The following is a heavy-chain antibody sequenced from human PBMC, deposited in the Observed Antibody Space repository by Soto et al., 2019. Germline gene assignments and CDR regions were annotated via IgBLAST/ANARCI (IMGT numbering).Heavy chain of an antibody. CDR2: TYYRSKWYN. J-gene: IGHJ6*02. D-gene: IGHD6-6*01. Sequence: PSQTLSLTCVISGDSGSSNSAAWNWIRQSPSRGLEWLGRTYYRSKWYNDYAVSVKSRITINPDTSKNQFSLQLNSVTPEDTAVYSCKRDRSKAARLLGRDVGGQGTTDPVSS. CDR3: KRDRSKAARLLGRDV. CDR1: GDSGSSNSAA. V-gene: IGHV6-1*01.